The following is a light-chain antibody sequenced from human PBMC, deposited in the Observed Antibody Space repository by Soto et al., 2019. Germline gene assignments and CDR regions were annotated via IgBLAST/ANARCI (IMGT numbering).Light chain of an antibody. J-gene: IGLJ1*01. CDR3: VLYMGSGIPYV. CDR1: SGSVSTSYY. Sequence: QTVVTQEPSFSVSPGGTVTLTCGLSSGSVSTSYYPSWYQQTPGQAPRTLIYSTNTRSSGVPDRFSGSILGNKAALTITGAQADDESDYYCVLYMGSGIPYVVGTGTKVTVL. V-gene: IGLV8-61*01. CDR2: STN.